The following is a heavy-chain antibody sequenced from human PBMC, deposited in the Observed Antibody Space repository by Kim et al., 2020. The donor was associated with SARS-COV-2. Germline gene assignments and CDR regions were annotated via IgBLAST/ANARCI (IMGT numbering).Heavy chain of an antibody. V-gene: IGHV1-46*01. Sequence: QKFQVRVTMTRDTSTSTVYMELSSLGSEDTAVYYCAREDILTGYFVYGMDVWGQGTTVTVSS. CDR3: AREDILTGYFVYGMDV. J-gene: IGHJ6*02. D-gene: IGHD3-9*01.